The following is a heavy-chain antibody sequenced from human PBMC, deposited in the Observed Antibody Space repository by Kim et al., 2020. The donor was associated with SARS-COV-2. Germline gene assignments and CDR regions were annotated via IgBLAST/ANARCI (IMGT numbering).Heavy chain of an antibody. Sequence: SLKSRVTISVDTSKNQFSLKRSSVTAADTAVYYCARSGPQLIDYYGMDVWGQGTTVTVSS. V-gene: IGHV4-34*01. D-gene: IGHD6-13*01. J-gene: IGHJ6*02. CDR3: ARSGPQLIDYYGMDV.